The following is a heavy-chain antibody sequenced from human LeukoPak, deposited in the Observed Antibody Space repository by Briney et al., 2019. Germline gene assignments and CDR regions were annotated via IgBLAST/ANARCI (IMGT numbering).Heavy chain of an antibody. CDR1: GFTFSSYW. CDR3: VRQYSYDSSGYYPWDY. J-gene: IGHJ4*02. Sequence: GGSLRLSCAASGFTFSSYWMHWVRQAPGKGLVWVSRINSDGSSTTYADSVKGRFTISRDNAKNTPYLQMNSLRAEDTAMYYCVRQYSYDSSGYYPWDYWGQGTLVTVSS. CDR2: INSDGSST. D-gene: IGHD3-22*01. V-gene: IGHV3-74*01.